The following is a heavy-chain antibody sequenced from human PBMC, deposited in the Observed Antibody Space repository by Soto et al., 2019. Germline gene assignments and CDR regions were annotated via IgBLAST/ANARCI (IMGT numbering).Heavy chain of an antibody. D-gene: IGHD2-15*01. CDR2: INPRSGST. CDR1: GYTFTSYC. CDR3: ARAQPNSFNWTDAFDI. Sequence: QVHLVQSGAEVKKPGASVKVSCEASGYTFTSYCVHWVRQAPGQGLEWLGIINPRSGSTTYAQNFQGRATLTWDTSTSTVYMELSSLTSDDMAVHYCARAQPNSFNWTDAFDIWGQGTMVTVSS. J-gene: IGHJ3*02. V-gene: IGHV1-46*01.